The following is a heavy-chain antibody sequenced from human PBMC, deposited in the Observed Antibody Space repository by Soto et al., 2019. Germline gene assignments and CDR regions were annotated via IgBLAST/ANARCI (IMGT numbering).Heavy chain of an antibody. D-gene: IGHD4-17*01. J-gene: IGHJ3*02. CDR1: GYTFTSNY. CDR3: ASPLFLATVIGDAFDI. Sequence: QVQLVQSGAEMKKPGASVKVSCKASGYTFTSNYIHWVRQAPGQGLEWMGIINPNGGATTYAQHFQVRITLTRDTSTSTVHMELRSLRAEDTAVYYCASPLFLATVIGDAFDIWGQGTMVTVSS. CDR2: INPNGGAT. V-gene: IGHV1-46*01.